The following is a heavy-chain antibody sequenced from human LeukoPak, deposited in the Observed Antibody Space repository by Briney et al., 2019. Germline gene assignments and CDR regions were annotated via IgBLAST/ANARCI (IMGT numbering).Heavy chain of an antibody. CDR1: GFTFSDYY. J-gene: IGHJ1*01. CDR3: AKDDAWGRFYH. V-gene: IGHV3-23*01. Sequence: PGGSLRLSCAASGFTFSDYYMSWIRQAPGEGLEWVSGISASGGSTFCADSVKGRFTISRDNSKNTLYLQMNSLRAEDTAVYYCAKDDAWGRFYHWGQGTLVTVSS. CDR2: ISASGGST. D-gene: IGHD3-16*01.